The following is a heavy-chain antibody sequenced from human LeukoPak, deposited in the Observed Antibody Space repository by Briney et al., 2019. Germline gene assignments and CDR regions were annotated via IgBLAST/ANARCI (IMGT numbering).Heavy chain of an antibody. V-gene: IGHV4-39*01. CDR3: ARHFDN. J-gene: IGHJ4*02. Sequence: SETLSLTRSVSGVSISSGTVDWGWIRQPPGKGLEWIGSIHTSGSTDYNPSLKSRVTISVDTSKNQFSLKMSSVTAADTGVYYCARHFDNWGQGTLVTVSS. CDR1: GVSISSGTVD. CDR2: IHTSGST.